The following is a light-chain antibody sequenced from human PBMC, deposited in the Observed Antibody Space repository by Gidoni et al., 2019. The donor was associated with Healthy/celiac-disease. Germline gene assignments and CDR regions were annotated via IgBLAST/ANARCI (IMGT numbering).Light chain of an antibody. J-gene: IGKJ4*01. CDR2: GAS. CDR1: QSISSN. Sequence: VMTQSPATLSVSPGERANLSCRASQSISSNLAWYQQKPGQAPRLLIYGASTRATGIPARFSGSGSGTEFTLTISSLQSEDFAVYYCQQYNNWPPLTFGGGTKVEIK. V-gene: IGKV3-15*01. CDR3: QQYNNWPPLT.